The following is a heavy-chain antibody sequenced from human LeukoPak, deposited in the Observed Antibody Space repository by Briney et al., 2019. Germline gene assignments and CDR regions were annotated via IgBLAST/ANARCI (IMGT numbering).Heavy chain of an antibody. Sequence: ASVKVSCKASGYTFTGYYMHWVRRAPGQGLEWMGWINPNSGGTNYAQKFQGRVTMTRDTSISTAYMELSRLRSDDTAVYYCARDSSLPTFLYSSGWYPGYWGQGTLATVSS. CDR1: GYTFTGYY. J-gene: IGHJ4*02. CDR3: ARDSSLPTFLYSSGWYPGY. CDR2: INPNSGGT. V-gene: IGHV1-2*02. D-gene: IGHD6-19*01.